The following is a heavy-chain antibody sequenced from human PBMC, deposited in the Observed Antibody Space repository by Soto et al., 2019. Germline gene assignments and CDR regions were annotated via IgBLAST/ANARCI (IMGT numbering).Heavy chain of an antibody. D-gene: IGHD2-21*01. CDR1: GGSFSGYY. CDR3: GREVRGIVSGNSPRSSYGMGV. V-gene: IGHV4-34*01. Sequence: SETLSLTCAVYGGSFSGYYWSWIRQPPGKGLEWIGDINHSGSTNYNPSLKSRVTISVDTSKNQFSLKLSSLTAADTAVYYCGREVRGIVSGNSPRSSYGMGVWGQGTPGTVSS. CDR2: INHSGST. J-gene: IGHJ6*02.